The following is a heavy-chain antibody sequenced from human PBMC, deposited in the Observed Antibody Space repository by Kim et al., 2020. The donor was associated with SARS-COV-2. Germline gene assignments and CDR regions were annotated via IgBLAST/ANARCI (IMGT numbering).Heavy chain of an antibody. CDR2: INPNSGGT. CDR1: GYTFTGYY. V-gene: IGHV1-2*02. D-gene: IGHD3-3*01. J-gene: IGHJ6*02. Sequence: ASVKVSCKASGYTFTGYYMHWVRQAPGQGLEWMGWINPNSGGTNYAQKFQGRVTMTRDTSISTAYMELSRLRSDDTAVYYCASLQYDFWSGYDADVWGQGTTVTVSS. CDR3: ASLQYDFWSGYDADV.